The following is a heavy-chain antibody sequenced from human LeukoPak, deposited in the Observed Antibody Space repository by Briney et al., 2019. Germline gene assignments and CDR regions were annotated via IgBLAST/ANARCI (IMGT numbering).Heavy chain of an antibody. CDR3: ARDRRCSSTSCYYFDY. V-gene: IGHV3-48*01. D-gene: IGHD2-2*01. Sequence: GGSLRLSCAASGFTFSTYSMIWVRQAPGKGLEWVSYISSSSSTIYYADSVKGRFTISRDNAKNSLYLQMNSLRAEDTAVYYCARDRRCSSTSCYYFDYWGQGTLVTVSS. CDR1: GFTFSTYS. J-gene: IGHJ4*02. CDR2: ISSSSSTI.